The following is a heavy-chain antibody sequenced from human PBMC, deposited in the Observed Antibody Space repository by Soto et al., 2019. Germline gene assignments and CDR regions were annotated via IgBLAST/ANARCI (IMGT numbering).Heavy chain of an antibody. Sequence: HPGGSLRLSCAASGFTLSTYDMNWVRQAPGKGLQWVSYISTSSSTIYYADSVQGRFTISRDNAKNSLYLQMNSLRDEDTAVYYCARASGYHDTSGYYGAYYYYGMDVWGQGTTVTVSS. CDR1: GFTLSTYD. D-gene: IGHD3-22*01. CDR2: ISTSSSTI. CDR3: ARASGYHDTSGYYGAYYYYGMDV. J-gene: IGHJ6*02. V-gene: IGHV3-48*02.